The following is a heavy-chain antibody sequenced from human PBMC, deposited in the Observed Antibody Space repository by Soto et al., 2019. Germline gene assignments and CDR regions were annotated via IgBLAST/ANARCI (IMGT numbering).Heavy chain of an antibody. D-gene: IGHD6-13*01. CDR1: GGSISSDY. J-gene: IGHJ5*02. V-gene: IGHV4-4*07. Sequence: VQLQESGPGLVKPSETLSLICTVSGGSISSDYLSWIRQPAGKGLEWIGRVYTSGYSNSNPSLKSRVTMSVDTSKKQVSLNLSSVTAADTAVYYCAREPTTAGTVNWFDPWGQGTLVTVSS. CDR3: AREPTTAGTVNWFDP. CDR2: VYTSGYS.